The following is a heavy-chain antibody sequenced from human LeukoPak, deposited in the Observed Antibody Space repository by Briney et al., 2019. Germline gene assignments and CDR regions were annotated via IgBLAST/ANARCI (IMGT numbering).Heavy chain of an antibody. CDR3: ARDPPEDEWNSLDS. Sequence: SETLSLTCTVSGGSVNGYYWNWIRQAPGKGLEWIGFIHYSGLTVYSPSLQSRVSMSVDTSRNQFSLDLSSVTAADTALYYCARDPPEDEWNSLDSWGQGILVTVST. CDR1: GGSVNGYY. V-gene: IGHV4-59*02. CDR2: IHYSGLT. J-gene: IGHJ4*02. D-gene: IGHD1-7*01.